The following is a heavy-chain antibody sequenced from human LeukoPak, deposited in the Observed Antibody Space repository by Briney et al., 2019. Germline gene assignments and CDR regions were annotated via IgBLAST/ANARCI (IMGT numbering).Heavy chain of an antibody. Sequence: PGRSLRLSCAASGFTFDDYAMPWVRQAPGKGLEWVSGISWNSGSIGYADSVKGRFTISRDNAKNSLYLQMNSLRAEDTALYYCAKAYGSGSSDAFDIWGQGTMVTVSS. D-gene: IGHD3-10*01. CDR2: ISWNSGSI. J-gene: IGHJ3*02. CDR3: AKAYGSGSSDAFDI. CDR1: GFTFDDYA. V-gene: IGHV3-9*01.